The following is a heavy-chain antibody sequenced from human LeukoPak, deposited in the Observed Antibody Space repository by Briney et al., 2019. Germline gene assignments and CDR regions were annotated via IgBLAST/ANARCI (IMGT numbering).Heavy chain of an antibody. CDR1: GFTFGDYA. CDR2: IRSKAYGGTT. V-gene: IGHV3-49*04. J-gene: IGHJ4*02. D-gene: IGHD3-22*01. CDR3: TRDGDYYDSSGYFGPNDY. Sequence: GGSLRLSCTASGFTFGDYATSWVRQAPGKGLEWVGFIRSKAYGGTTEYAASVKGRFTISRDDSKSIAYLQMNSLKTEDTAVYYCTRDGDYYDSSGYFGPNDYWGQGTLVTVSS.